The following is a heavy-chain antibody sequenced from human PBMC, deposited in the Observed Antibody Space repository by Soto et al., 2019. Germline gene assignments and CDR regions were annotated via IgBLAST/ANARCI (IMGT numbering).Heavy chain of an antibody. D-gene: IGHD1-26*01. CDR1: GFTFSSYG. Sequence: QVQLVESGGGVVQPGRSLRLSCAASGFTFSSYGMHWVRQAPGKGLEWVAVIWYDGSNKYYADSVKGRFTISRDNSKNSLYLQMNSLRAEDTAVYYCARLGSSFDYWGQGTLVTVSS. CDR2: IWYDGSNK. J-gene: IGHJ4*02. V-gene: IGHV3-33*01. CDR3: ARLGSSFDY.